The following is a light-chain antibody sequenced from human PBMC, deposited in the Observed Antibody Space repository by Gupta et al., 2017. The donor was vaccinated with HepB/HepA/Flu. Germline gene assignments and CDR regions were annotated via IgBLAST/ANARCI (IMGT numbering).Light chain of an antibody. CDR2: EVT. Sequence: QSALTQPPSVSGSPGQSVPISCTGTSSDVGSYNRVSWYQQPPGTAPKLIIYEVTNRPSGVPDRFSGSKSGNTASLTISGLQAEDEADYYCNSYTSSNTWVFGGGTKLTVL. CDR1: SSDVGSYNR. J-gene: IGLJ3*02. CDR3: NSYTSSNTWV. V-gene: IGLV2-18*02.